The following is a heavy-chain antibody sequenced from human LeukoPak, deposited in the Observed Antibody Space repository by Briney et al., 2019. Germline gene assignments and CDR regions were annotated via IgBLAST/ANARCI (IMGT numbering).Heavy chain of an antibody. CDR3: STDPRLLIY. Sequence: GGSLRLSCAASGFTFSTYAMNWVRQAPGKGLEWVSAISGSGAKTYYADSVKGRFTISRDNAKNSLYLQMNSLRPDDTALYYCSTDPRLLIYWGHGTLVTVSS. CDR2: ISGSGAKT. D-gene: IGHD2-8*01. V-gene: IGHV3-23*01. CDR1: GFTFSTYA. J-gene: IGHJ4*01.